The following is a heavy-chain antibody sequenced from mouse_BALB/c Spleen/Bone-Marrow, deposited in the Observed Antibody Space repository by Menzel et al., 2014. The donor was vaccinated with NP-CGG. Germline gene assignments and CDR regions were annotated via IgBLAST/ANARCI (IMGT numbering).Heavy chain of an antibody. D-gene: IGHD2-14*01. J-gene: IGHJ4*01. CDR3: ARWYRDPHFAMDY. Sequence: VQLVESGAELVRPGSSVKISCKASGYAFSSYWMNWVKQRPGQGLEWIGQIYPGDGDTNYNGNFKDKATLTVDRSSSTAFMQLSGLTSEASAVYFCARWYRDPHFAMDYWGPGTSVPVSS. V-gene: IGHV1-80*01. CDR2: IYPGDGDT. CDR1: GYAFSSYW.